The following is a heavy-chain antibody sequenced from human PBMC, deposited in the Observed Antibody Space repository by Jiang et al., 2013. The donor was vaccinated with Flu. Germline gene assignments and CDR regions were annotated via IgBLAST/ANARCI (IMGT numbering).Heavy chain of an antibody. V-gene: IGHV4-38-2*01. CDR3: ARIWEH. D-gene: IGHD3-16*01. J-gene: IGHJ4*02. CDR1: GYSISSGYY. Sequence: SLTCAVFGYSISSGYYWGWIRQPPGKGLEWIGAIYHSGSTYFNPSLKSRVTISEDTSRNQFSLKLSSVTAADTGVYYCARIWEHWGQGVLVTVSS. CDR2: IYHSGST.